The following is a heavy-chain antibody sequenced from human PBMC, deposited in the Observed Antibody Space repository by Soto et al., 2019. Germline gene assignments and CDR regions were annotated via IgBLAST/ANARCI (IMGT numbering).Heavy chain of an antibody. CDR2: ISAYNGNT. J-gene: IGHJ1*01. D-gene: IGHD3-22*01. CDR3: ARDRFAYYYDSSGYWRFVS. Sequence: GASVKVSCKAPGYTFTSYGISWVLQAPGQGIEWMGWISAYNGNTNYAQKLQGRVTMTTDTSTSTAYMELRSLRSDDTAVYYCARDRFAYYYDSSGYWRFVSWGQGTLVTVSS. V-gene: IGHV1-18*04. CDR1: GYTFTSYG.